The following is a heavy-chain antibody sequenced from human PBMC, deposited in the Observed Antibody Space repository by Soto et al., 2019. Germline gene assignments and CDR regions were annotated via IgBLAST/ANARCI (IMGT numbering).Heavy chain of an antibody. V-gene: IGHV4-34*01. CDR1: GGSFSGYY. J-gene: IGHJ1*01. Sequence: QVQLQQWGAGLLKPSETLSLTCAVYGGSFSGYYWSWIRQPPGKGLEWIGEINHSGSTNYNPSLKSRFTILVDTSKNQFSLKLSSVTAADSAVYYCAGDDSSGYSFQHWGQGTLVTVSS. CDR2: INHSGST. D-gene: IGHD3-22*01. CDR3: AGDDSSGYSFQH.